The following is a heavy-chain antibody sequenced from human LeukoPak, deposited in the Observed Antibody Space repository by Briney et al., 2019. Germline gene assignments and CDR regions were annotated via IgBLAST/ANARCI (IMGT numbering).Heavy chain of an antibody. J-gene: IGHJ4*02. CDR2: ISYDGSNK. D-gene: IGHD5-12*01. CDR1: GFTLSSYA. CDR3: ARAGGYSGYAY. V-gene: IGHV3-30-3*01. Sequence: GGSLRLSCAASGFTLSSYAMHWVRQASGKGLEWVAVISYDGSNKYYADSVKGRFTISRDNSKNTLYLQMNSLRAEDTAVYYCARAGGYSGYAYWGQGTLVTVSS.